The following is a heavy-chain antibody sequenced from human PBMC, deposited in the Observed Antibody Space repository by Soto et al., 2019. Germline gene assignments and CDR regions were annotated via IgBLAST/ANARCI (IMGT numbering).Heavy chain of an antibody. J-gene: IGHJ4*02. CDR3: ARDLITMVRGVISLWVFDY. Sequence: PGGSVRRSYEACGVKVSSNCRSWVRQKTGKGLEWVSVIYSGGSTYYADSVKGRFTISRDNSKNTLYLQMNSLRAEDTAVYYCARDLITMVRGVISLWVFDYWGQGTLVTVSS. D-gene: IGHD3-10*01. CDR2: IYSGGST. CDR1: GVKVSSNC. V-gene: IGHV3-66*01.